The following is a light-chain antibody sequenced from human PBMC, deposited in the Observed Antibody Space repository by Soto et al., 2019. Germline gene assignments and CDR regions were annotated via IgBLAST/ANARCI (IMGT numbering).Light chain of an antibody. CDR3: LQYNSYPKT. CDR2: AAS. V-gene: IGKV1-17*01. J-gene: IGKJ1*01. CDR1: RGMGNV. Sequence: DIQMTQSPSSLLPSVGARVPITCRASRGMGNVLGCHQQKPGKAPKRLIYAASTLQSGVSSRFSDSGSGTEFTLTISSLQPEEFATYFCLQYNSYPKTFGQGTNVEIK.